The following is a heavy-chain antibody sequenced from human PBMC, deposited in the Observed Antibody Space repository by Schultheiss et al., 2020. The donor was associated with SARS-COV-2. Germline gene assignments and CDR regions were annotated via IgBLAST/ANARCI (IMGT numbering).Heavy chain of an antibody. V-gene: IGHV1-46*01. D-gene: IGHD4-17*01. CDR2: VNPSGDII. CDR3: ASVKLTVTTTLYYYYYYMDV. J-gene: IGHJ6*03. Sequence: ASVKVSCKASGFTFTNYFIHWVRQAPGQGLEWMGVVNPSGDIITYAPKFQGRVTVTRDIFTSTVYMELSSLRSDDTAVYYCASVKLTVTTTLYYYYYYMDVWGKGTTVTVSS. CDR1: GFTFTNYF.